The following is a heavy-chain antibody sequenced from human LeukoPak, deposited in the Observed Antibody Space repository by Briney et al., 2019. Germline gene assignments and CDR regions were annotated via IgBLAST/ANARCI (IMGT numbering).Heavy chain of an antibody. J-gene: IGHJ4*02. CDR3: ARGRYCSGGICYFDY. Sequence: QPGGSLRLSCEASGFTFSSYWMSWVRRAPGKGLEWVANIRQDGSETYFVDSVKGRFTISRDNANNSLYMQMNSLRAEDTAVYYCARGRYCSGGICYFDYWGQGTLVTVSS. D-gene: IGHD2-15*01. V-gene: IGHV3-7*04. CDR1: GFTFSSYW. CDR2: IRQDGSET.